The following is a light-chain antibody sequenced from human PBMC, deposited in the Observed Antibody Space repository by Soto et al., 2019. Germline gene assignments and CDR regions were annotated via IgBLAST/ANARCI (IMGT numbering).Light chain of an antibody. V-gene: IGKV1-39*01. CDR2: AAT. J-gene: IGKJ5*01. CDR3: QQSYSNPRT. Sequence: DIQITQSPSSLSASVGDRVTITCRASQSISSYLNWYQHKPGKAPNLLIYAATTLQSGVPSRFSGSGSGTDFTLTISSLQPEDFATYYCQQSYSNPRTFGQGTRLEIK. CDR1: QSISSY.